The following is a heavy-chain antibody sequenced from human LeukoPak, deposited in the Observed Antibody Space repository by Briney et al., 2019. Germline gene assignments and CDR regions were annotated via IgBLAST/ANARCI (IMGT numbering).Heavy chain of an antibody. D-gene: IGHD1-26*01. CDR3: ARDKVVGATLFDY. V-gene: IGHV3-7*01. CDR2: IKQDGSDK. Sequence: PGGSLRLSCAASGFTFSSYWMSWVRQAPGKGLEWVANIKQDGSDKYYVDSVKGRFTISRDKAQNSVYLQMNSLRAEDTAVYYCARDKVVGATLFDYWGQGTLVTVSS. J-gene: IGHJ4*02. CDR1: GFTFSSYW.